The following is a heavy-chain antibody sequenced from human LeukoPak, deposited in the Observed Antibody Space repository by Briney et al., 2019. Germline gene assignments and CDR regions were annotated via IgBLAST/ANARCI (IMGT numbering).Heavy chain of an antibody. V-gene: IGHV3-64D*06. CDR1: GFTFSSFV. J-gene: IGHJ3*02. D-gene: IGHD1-26*01. CDR3: VVRWELRYAFDI. Sequence: PPGGSLRLSCSASGFTFSSFVMHWVRQAPGKGLEYVSAISSKGHSTYYADSVKGRFTISRDNSKNRLYLQMSSLRAEDTAVYYCVVRWELRYAFDIWGQGTMVTVSS. CDR2: ISSKGHST.